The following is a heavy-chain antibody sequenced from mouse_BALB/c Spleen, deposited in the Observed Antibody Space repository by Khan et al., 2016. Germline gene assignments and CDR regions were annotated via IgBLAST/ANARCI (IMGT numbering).Heavy chain of an antibody. CDR2: INTYSGES. V-gene: IGHV9-3-1*01. D-gene: IGHD1-1*01. CDR1: GYTFTNYG. Sequence: VQLQESGPELKKPGKTVKISCKASGYTFTNYGMNWVKQAPGKGLKWMGWINTYSGESTYADDFKGRFAFSLETSANTAYLQINNLKNEDTATYVCARYRYYYGSSRYFDVWGAGTTVTVSS. CDR3: ARYRYYYGSSRYFDV. J-gene: IGHJ1*01.